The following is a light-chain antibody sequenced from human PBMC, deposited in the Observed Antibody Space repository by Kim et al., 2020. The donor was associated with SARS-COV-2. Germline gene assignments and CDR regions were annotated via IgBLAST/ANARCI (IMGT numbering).Light chain of an antibody. CDR1: QSIITY. Sequence: GDRVTITCRASQSIITYLAWYQQKPGTAPKVLISATSTLESGVPSRFSGSGSGTEFTLTINSLQPDDFATYYCQHYNSPTYTFGQGTKLEI. CDR2: ATS. CDR3: QHYNSPTYT. J-gene: IGKJ2*01. V-gene: IGKV1-5*03.